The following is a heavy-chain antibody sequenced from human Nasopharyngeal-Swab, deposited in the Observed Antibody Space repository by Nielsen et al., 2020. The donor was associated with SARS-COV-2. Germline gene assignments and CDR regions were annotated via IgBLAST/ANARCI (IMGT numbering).Heavy chain of an antibody. CDR3: ARNSGWYLVGTFDY. J-gene: IGHJ4*02. D-gene: IGHD6-19*01. Sequence: SGPTLVKPTETLTLTCTVSGFSLSNARMGVSWIRQPPGQALEWLAHIFSNDEKSYSTSLKSRLTISKDTSKSQVVLTMTNMDPVDTATYYCARNSGWYLVGTFDYWGQGTLVTGSS. CDR1: GFSLSNARMG. CDR2: IFSNDEK. V-gene: IGHV2-26*01.